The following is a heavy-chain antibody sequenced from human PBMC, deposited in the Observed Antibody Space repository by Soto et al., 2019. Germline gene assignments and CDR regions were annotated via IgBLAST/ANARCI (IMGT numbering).Heavy chain of an antibody. V-gene: IGHV1-3*01. CDR3: ARLTYGSGSYYPDDY. J-gene: IGHJ4*02. CDR1: GYTFTSYA. D-gene: IGHD3-10*01. CDR2: INAGNGNT. Sequence: ASVKVSCKASGYTFTSYAMHWVRQAPGQRLEWMGWINAGNGNTKYSQKFQGRVTITRDTSASTAYMELSSLRSEDTAVYYCARLTYGSGSYYPDDYWGQGTLVTVSS.